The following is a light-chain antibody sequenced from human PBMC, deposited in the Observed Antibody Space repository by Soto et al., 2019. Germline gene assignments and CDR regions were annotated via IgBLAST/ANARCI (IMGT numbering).Light chain of an antibody. V-gene: IGKV2D-29*01. J-gene: IGKJ1*01. CDR2: AVS. Sequence: TVMTQTPLSLSVTPGQPASISCKSSQSLLHSDEKTYLYWFLQKTGQPPQLLIYAVSSRFSGVPDRFSGSGSGTDFTLEISRVEAEDAGVYYCMQTVQFPWTFGQGTKVDIK. CDR1: QSLLHSDEKTY. CDR3: MQTVQFPWT.